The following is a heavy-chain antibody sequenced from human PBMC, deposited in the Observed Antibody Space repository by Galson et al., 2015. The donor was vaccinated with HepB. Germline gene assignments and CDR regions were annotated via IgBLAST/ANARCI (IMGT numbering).Heavy chain of an antibody. V-gene: IGHV3-21*01. D-gene: IGHD2-21*02. J-gene: IGHJ6*02. Sequence: SLRLSCAASGFTFSSYSMNWVRQAPGKGLEWVSSISSSSSYIYYADSVKGRFTISRDNAKNSLYLQMNSLRAEDTAVYYCASPFSRAYCGGDCSLLGMDVWGQGTTVTVSS. CDR3: ASPFSRAYCGGDCSLLGMDV. CDR2: ISSSSSYI. CDR1: GFTFSSYS.